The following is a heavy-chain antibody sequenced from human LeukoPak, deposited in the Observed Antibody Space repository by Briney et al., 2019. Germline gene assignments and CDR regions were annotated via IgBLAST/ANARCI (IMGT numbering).Heavy chain of an antibody. Sequence: SETLSLTCTVSGDSVGSDNYYWSWIRQLLGKGLEWIGYIYHNGGTKYNPSLRSRVTMSVDTSKNHVSLKLGSVTAADTAVYYCARDRRGYYDSSGYFDRWGQGTLVTVSS. J-gene: IGHJ4*02. V-gene: IGHV4-61*03. CDR2: IYHNGGT. CDR1: GDSVGSDNYY. D-gene: IGHD3-22*01. CDR3: ARDRRGYYDSSGYFDR.